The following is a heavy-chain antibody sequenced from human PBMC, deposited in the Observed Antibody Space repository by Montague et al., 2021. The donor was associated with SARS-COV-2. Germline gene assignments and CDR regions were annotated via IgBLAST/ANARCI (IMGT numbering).Heavy chain of an antibody. CDR1: GDSISSYY. CDR3: ARGGGSCSGGSCYYWFDP. CDR2: TYNSGTT. Sequence: SETRSLTCTVSGDSISSYYWNWIRQPPGKGLEWIGYTYNSGTTNYNPSVKSRVTISVDTSKNQFSLKLNSVTAADTAVYCCARGGGSCSGGSCYYWFDPWGQGTLVTVSS. D-gene: IGHD2-15*01. J-gene: IGHJ5*02. V-gene: IGHV4-59*01.